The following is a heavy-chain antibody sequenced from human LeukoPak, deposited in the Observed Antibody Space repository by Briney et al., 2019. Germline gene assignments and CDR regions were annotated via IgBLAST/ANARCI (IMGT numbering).Heavy chain of an antibody. CDR3: ARAPSEIGGYYPEYFRH. V-gene: IGHV3-30*04. Sequence: HAGGSLRLSCAPSGFSFGDFAMHWVRQAPGKGLEWVALISYDGGNIYYADSVRGRFTISRDNAKKTVSLQMNSLRPEDTGVYYCARAPSEIGGYYPEYFRHWGQGTLVTVSS. D-gene: IGHD3-22*01. J-gene: IGHJ1*01. CDR1: GFSFGDFA. CDR2: ISYDGGNI.